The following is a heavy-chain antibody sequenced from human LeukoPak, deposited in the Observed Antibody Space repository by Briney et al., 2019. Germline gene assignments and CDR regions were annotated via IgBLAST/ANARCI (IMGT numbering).Heavy chain of an antibody. V-gene: IGHV3-21*01. CDR3: ASEIVVVPAAKDWIDY. CDR2: ISSSSSYI. Sequence: GGSLRLSCAASGFTFSSYSMNWVRQAPGKGLEWVSSISSSSSYIYYADSVKGRFTISRDNAKNSLYLQMNSLRAEDTAVYYCASEIVVVPAAKDWIDYWGQGTLVTVSS. D-gene: IGHD2-2*01. CDR1: GFTFSSYS. J-gene: IGHJ4*02.